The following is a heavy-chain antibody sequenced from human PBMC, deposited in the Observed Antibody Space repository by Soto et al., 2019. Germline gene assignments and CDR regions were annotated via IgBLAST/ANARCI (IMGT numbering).Heavy chain of an antibody. J-gene: IGHJ5*02. D-gene: IGHD2-15*01. CDR3: VHKPTVMVAATSTWFDH. CDR1: GFSLDTDGVG. CDR2: IYWDGDQ. V-gene: IGHV2-5*02. Sequence: GSGPTLVNPTQTLTLTCAFSGFSLDTDGVGVGWIRQPPGKALEWLALIYWDGDQRYNPSLKNRLTITKDTSNNQVVLTMTNMDPVDTATYFCVHKPTVMVAATSTWFDHWGQGTLVTVSS.